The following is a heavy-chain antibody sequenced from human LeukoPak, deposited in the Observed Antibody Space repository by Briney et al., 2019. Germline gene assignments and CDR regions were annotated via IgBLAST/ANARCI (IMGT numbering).Heavy chain of an antibody. J-gene: IGHJ4*02. CDR1: GFTFSSYS. V-gene: IGHV3-21*01. CDR2: ISSGSSYI. D-gene: IGHD5-18*01. CDR3: ARAGVGYSYGKYFDY. Sequence: KPGGSLRLSCAASGFTFSSYSMNWVRQAPGKGLEWVSSISSGSSYIYYADSVKGRFTISRDNAKNSLYLQMNSLRAEDTAVYYCARAGVGYSYGKYFDYWGQGTLVTVSS.